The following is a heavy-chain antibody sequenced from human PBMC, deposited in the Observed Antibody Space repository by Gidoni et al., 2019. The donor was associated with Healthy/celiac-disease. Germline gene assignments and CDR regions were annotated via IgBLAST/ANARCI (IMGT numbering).Heavy chain of an antibody. J-gene: IGHJ4*02. V-gene: IGHV3-9*01. D-gene: IGHD4-17*01. CDR2: ISWNSGSI. Sequence: EVQLVESGGGLVQPGRSLRLSCAASGFTFDDYAMHWVRQAPGKGLEWVSGISWNSGSIGYADSVKGRFTISRDNAKNSLYLQMNSLRAEDTALYYCAKARNGEAFDYWGQGTLVTVSS. CDR3: AKARNGEAFDY. CDR1: GFTFDDYA.